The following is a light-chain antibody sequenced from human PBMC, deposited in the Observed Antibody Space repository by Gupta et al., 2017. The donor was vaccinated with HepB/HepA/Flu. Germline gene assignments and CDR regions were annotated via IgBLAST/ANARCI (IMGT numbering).Light chain of an antibody. Sequence: EIVLTQSPANLSLSPGERATLSCRASQSVSSYLAWYQQKPGQAPRLLIYDASTMATGIPDRFSGRGSGKDFTLTSSSRENEDFAVYYGQQRSNWHTFGGGTKVEIK. V-gene: IGKV3-11*01. CDR3: QQRSNWHT. CDR2: DAS. J-gene: IGKJ4*01. CDR1: QSVSSY.